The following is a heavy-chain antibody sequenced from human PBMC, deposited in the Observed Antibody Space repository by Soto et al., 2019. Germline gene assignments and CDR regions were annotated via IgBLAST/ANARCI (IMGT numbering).Heavy chain of an antibody. J-gene: IGHJ5*02. Sequence: ASVKGSCKGSGYALTSYGVSWVRQAPGQGLELMGWISAYNGNTNYAPKLQGRGTMTTDTSTSTAYMELRSLRSDDTAVYYCARDNWNYLPWFDPWGQGTLVTVSS. D-gene: IGHD1-7*01. CDR2: ISAYNGNT. CDR3: ARDNWNYLPWFDP. V-gene: IGHV1-18*04. CDR1: GYALTSYG.